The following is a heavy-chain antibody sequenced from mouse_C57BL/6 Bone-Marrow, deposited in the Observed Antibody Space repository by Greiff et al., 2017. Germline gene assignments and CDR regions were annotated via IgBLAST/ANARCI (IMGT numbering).Heavy chain of an antibody. Sequence: QVQLQQPGAELVRPGTSVKLSCKASGYTFTSYWMHWVKQRPGQGLEWIGVIDPSDSYTNYNQKFKGQATLTVDTSSSTAYMQLSRLTSEDSAVYYCAGDLTGRGFDYWGQGTTLTVSS. CDR3: AGDLTGRGFDY. V-gene: IGHV1-59*01. CDR1: GYTFTSYW. CDR2: IDPSDSYT. J-gene: IGHJ2*01. D-gene: IGHD4-1*01.